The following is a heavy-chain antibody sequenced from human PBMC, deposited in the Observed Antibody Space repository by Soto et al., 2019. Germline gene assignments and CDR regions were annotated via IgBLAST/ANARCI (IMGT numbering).Heavy chain of an antibody. V-gene: IGHV1-18*01. CDR3: ARDLKYYDFWSGYYNGLDP. CDR1: GYTFTSYG. J-gene: IGHJ5*02. Sequence: GASVKVSCTASGYTFTSYGISWVRQAPGQGLEWMGWISAYNGNTNYAQKLQGRVTMTTDTSTSTAYMELRSLRSDDTAVYYCARDLKYYDFWSGYYNGLDPWGQGTLVTVS. D-gene: IGHD3-3*01. CDR2: ISAYNGNT.